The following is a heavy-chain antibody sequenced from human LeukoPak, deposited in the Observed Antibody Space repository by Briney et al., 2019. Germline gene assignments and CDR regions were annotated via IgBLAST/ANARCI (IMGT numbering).Heavy chain of an antibody. V-gene: IGHV3-23*01. J-gene: IGHJ4*02. D-gene: IGHD3-10*01. CDR3: AKVLSLWFGESPTFDY. CDR1: GFTFSSYA. CDR2: ISGSGGST. Sequence: PGGSLRLSCAASGFTFSSYAMSWVRQAPGKGLEWVPAISGSGGSTYYADSVKGRFTISRDNSKNTLYLQMNSLRAEDTAVYYCAKVLSLWFGESPTFDYWGQGTLVTVSS.